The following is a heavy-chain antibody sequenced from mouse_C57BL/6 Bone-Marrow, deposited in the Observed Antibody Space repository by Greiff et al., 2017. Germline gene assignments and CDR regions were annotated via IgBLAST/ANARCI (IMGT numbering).Heavy chain of an antibody. Sequence: QVQLKQSGAELVRPGTSVKVSCKASGYAFTNYLIEWVKQRPGQGLEWVGVSNPGSGGTNYNEKFKGKATLTADNSSSTAYMQLSSLTSEDSAVYCCSRSKNWDSWFAYWGQGTLVTVSA. J-gene: IGHJ3*01. D-gene: IGHD4-1*01. CDR1: GYAFTNYL. V-gene: IGHV1-54*01. CDR3: SRSKNWDSWFAY. CDR2: SNPGSGGT.